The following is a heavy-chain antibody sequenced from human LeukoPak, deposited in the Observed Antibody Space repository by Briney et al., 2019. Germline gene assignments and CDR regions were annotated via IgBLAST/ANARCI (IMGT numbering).Heavy chain of an antibody. J-gene: IGHJ6*03. D-gene: IGHD2-15*01. CDR2: IYYNGST. V-gene: IGHV4-59*01. Sequence: SKTLSLTCTVSGGSISSYYWSWIRQPPGKGLEWIGYIYYNGSTNYNPSLKSRVTISVDTSKNQFSLKLSSVTAADTAVYYCARGPNGWWLRDGYYYYMDVWGKGTTVTVSS. CDR3: ARGPNGWWLRDGYYYYMDV. CDR1: GGSISSYY.